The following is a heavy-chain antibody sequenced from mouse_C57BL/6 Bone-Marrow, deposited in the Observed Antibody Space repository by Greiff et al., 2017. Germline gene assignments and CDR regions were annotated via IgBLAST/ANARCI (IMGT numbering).Heavy chain of an antibody. CDR2: IYPGGGYT. V-gene: IGHV1-63*01. J-gene: IGHJ2*01. CDR3: ERWGITTVVATDYFDY. Sequence: QVQLQQSGAELVRPGTSVKMSCKASGYTFTNYWIGWVKQRPGHGLEWIGDIYPGGGYTNYNEKFKGKAILTADKSSSTAYMQFSSLTSEDSAFDYRERWGITTVVATDYFDYWGQGTTLTVSS. D-gene: IGHD1-1*01. CDR1: GYTFTNYW.